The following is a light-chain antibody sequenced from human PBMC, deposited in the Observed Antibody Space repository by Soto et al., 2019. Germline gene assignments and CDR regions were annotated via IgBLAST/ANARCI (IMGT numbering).Light chain of an antibody. J-gene: IGLJ2*01. V-gene: IGLV1-40*01. CDR1: SSNIGAGYD. Sequence: QSVLTQPPSVSGAPGQRVTISCTGSSSNIGAGYDVHWYQQLPGRAPKLLIYGNTNRPSGVPDRFSGSKSGTSASLAITGRQAEHEADSYGLYFDSSLSVGFGGGTKLTV. CDR2: GNT. CDR3: LYFDSSLSVG.